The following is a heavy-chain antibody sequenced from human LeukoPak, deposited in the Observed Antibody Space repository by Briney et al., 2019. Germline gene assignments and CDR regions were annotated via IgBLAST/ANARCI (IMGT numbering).Heavy chain of an antibody. CDR2: IKQDGSEK. CDR1: GFIFRSYW. D-gene: IGHD4-17*01. V-gene: IGHV3-7*01. CDR3: TRGSYGDYEY. Sequence: GGSLRLSCAASGFIFRSYWMSWVRQAPGKGLEWVANIKQDGSEKYYVDSVKGRFTISRDNAQNSLYLQMNSLRAEDTAVYYCTRGSYGDYEYWGQGTLVTVSS. J-gene: IGHJ4*02.